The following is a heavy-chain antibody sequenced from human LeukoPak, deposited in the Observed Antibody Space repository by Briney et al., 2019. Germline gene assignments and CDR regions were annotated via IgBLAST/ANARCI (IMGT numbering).Heavy chain of an antibody. Sequence: GGSLRLSCAASGFTFSSYAMSWVRQAPGKGLEWVSAISGSGGSTYYVDSVKGRFTISRDNSKNTLYLQMNSLRAEDTAVYYCAKEASGLNTVTTPLGYFDYWGQGTLVTVSS. CDR2: ISGSGGST. CDR3: AKEASGLNTVTTPLGYFDY. V-gene: IGHV3-23*01. J-gene: IGHJ4*02. CDR1: GFTFSSYA. D-gene: IGHD4-17*01.